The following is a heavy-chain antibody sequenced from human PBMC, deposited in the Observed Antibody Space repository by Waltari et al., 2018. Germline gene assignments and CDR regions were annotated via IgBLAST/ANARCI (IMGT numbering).Heavy chain of an antibody. Sequence: EVQLVESGGGLVQPGGSLRLSCATSGFSFINYAMNWVRQAPGKGLEWVAYINQDGSGKYYVDSVKGRFTISRDNAKHSLYLQMNSLRAEDTAVYYCAREALYDFWSGYPDYWGQGTLVTVSS. CDR1: GFSFINYA. V-gene: IGHV3-7*01. CDR3: AREALYDFWSGYPDY. CDR2: INQDGSGK. D-gene: IGHD3-3*01. J-gene: IGHJ4*02.